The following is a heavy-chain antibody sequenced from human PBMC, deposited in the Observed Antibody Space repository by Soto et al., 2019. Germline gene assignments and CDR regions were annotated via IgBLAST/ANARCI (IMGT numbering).Heavy chain of an antibody. D-gene: IGHD4-17*01. CDR2: IWYDGSNK. CDR1: GFTFSSYG. J-gene: IGHJ6*02. Sequence: QVQLVESGGGVVQPGRSLRLSCAASGFTFSSYGMHWVRQAPGKGLEWVAVIWYDGSNKYYADSVKGRFTISRDNSKNTLYLQMNSLRAEDTAVYYCAREDYGDYEFPSYYYYYGMDVWGQGTTVTVSS. CDR3: AREDYGDYEFPSYYYYYGMDV. V-gene: IGHV3-33*01.